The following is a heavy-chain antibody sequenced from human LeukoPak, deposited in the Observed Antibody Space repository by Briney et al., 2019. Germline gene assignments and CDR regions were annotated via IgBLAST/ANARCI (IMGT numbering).Heavy chain of an antibody. CDR1: GFTFSSYG. V-gene: IGHV3-23*01. CDR2: ISNSGGST. J-gene: IGHJ4*02. D-gene: IGHD3-10*01. CDR3: AGDLISGSGSLGY. Sequence: GGSLRLSCAASGFTFSSYGMSWVRQAPGKGLEWVSGISNSGGSTPYADSVRGRFTISRDNAKTTLYLQMNSLRDEDTAVYYCAGDLISGSGSLGYWGQGTLVTVSS.